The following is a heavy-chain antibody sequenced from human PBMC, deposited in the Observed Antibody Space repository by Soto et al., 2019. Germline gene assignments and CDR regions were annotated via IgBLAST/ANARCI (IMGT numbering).Heavy chain of an antibody. CDR2: ISSSSSYT. CDR1: GFTFSDYY. V-gene: IGHV3-11*06. CDR3: ARYCSSTSCHFYYYYGMDV. J-gene: IGHJ6*02. D-gene: IGHD2-2*01. Sequence: GGSLRLSCAASGFTFSDYYMSWIRQAPGKGLEWVSYISSSSSYTNYADSVKGRFTISRDNAKNSLYLQMNSLRAEDTAVYYCARYCSSTSCHFYYYYGMDVWGQGTTVTVSS.